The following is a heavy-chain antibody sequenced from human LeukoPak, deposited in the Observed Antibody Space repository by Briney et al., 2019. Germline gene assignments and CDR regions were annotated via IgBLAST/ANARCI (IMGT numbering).Heavy chain of an antibody. D-gene: IGHD4-17*01. CDR3: ARVSPNTVTTLQYFYD. Sequence: GGSLRLSCAASGFTFSSYEMNWVRQDPGKGLEWVSYISSSGSTIYYADSVKGRFTTSRDNAKNSLYLQMNSLRAEDTAVYYCARVSPNTVTTLQYFYDWGQGTLVTVSS. CDR2: ISSSGSTI. V-gene: IGHV3-48*03. J-gene: IGHJ4*02. CDR1: GFTFSSYE.